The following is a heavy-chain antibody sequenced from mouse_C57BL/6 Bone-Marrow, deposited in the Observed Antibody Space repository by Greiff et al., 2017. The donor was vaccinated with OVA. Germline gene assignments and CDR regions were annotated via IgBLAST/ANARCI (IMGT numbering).Heavy chain of an antibody. J-gene: IGHJ3*01. CDR2: FYPGSGSI. CDR1: GYTFTEYT. V-gene: IGHV1-62-2*01. Sequence: VKLVESGAELVKPGASVKLSCKASGYTFTEYTIHWVKQRSGQGLEWIGWFYPGSGSIKYNEKFKDKATLTADKSSSTVYMELSRLTSEDSAVYFCARHVYYDYDGVFFAYWGQGTLVTVSA. D-gene: IGHD2-4*01. CDR3: ARHVYYDYDGVFFAY.